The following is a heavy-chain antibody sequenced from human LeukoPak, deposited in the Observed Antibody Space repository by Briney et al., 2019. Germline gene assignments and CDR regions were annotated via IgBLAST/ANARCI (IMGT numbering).Heavy chain of an antibody. Sequence: GASVKVSCKVSGYTLTELSMHWVRQAPGKGLEWMGGFDPEDGETIYAQKFQGRVTMTEDTSTDTAYMELSSLRSEDTAVYYCATLAPLGAPGWFDPWGQGTLVTVSS. CDR1: GYTLTELS. J-gene: IGHJ5*02. CDR3: ATLAPLGAPGWFDP. D-gene: IGHD6-6*01. V-gene: IGHV1-24*01. CDR2: FDPEDGET.